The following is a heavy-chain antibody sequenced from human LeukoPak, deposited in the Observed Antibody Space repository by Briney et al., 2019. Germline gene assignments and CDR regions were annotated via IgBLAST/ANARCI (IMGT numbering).Heavy chain of an antibody. CDR1: GFTVNSNY. CDR2: ISGSGGST. Sequence: QTGGSLRLSCAASGFTVNSNYMSWVRQAPGKGLEWVSAISGSGGSTYYADSVKGRFTISRDNSKNTLYLQMNSLRAEDTAVYYCAKVQSSYYDFWSGSPDVWGQGTTVTVSS. CDR3: AKVQSSYYDFWSGSPDV. J-gene: IGHJ6*02. V-gene: IGHV3-23*01. D-gene: IGHD3-3*01.